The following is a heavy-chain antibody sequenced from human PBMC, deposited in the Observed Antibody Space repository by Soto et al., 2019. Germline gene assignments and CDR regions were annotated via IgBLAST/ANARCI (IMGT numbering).Heavy chain of an antibody. J-gene: IGHJ6*02. CDR2: ISSNGGST. Sequence: PGGSLRLSCSASRFTFSSYAMHWVRQAPGKGLEYVSAISSNGGSTYYADSVKGRFTISRDNSKNTLYLQMSSLRAEDTAVYYCVKGTYTQWLFYGKYYYYYGMDVSGQGTTVTVSS. V-gene: IGHV3-64D*08. CDR3: VKGTYTQWLFYGKYYYYYGMDV. D-gene: IGHD6-19*01. CDR1: RFTFSSYA.